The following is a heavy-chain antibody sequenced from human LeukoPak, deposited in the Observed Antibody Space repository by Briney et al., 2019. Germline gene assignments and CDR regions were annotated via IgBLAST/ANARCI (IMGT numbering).Heavy chain of an antibody. J-gene: IGHJ4*02. D-gene: IGHD5-18*01. CDR3: ARELDTAMAVDY. CDR2: IYYSGST. CDR1: GGSLSSYY. V-gene: IGHV4-59*01. Sequence: SETLSLTCTVSGGSLSSYYWSWIRQPPGKGLEWIGYIYYSGSTNYNPSLKSRVTISVDTPKNQFSLKLSSVTAADTAVYYCARELDTAMAVDYWGQGTLVTVSS.